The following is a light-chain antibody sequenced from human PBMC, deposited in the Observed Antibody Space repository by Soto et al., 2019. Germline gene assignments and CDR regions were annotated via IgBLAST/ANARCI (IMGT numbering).Light chain of an antibody. V-gene: IGLV2-14*01. CDR1: ISDVGGHGY. J-gene: IGLJ1*01. Sequence: QSVLTQPASVSGSPGQSITISCTGTISDVGGHGYVSWYQQHPGKAPKLMIYEVTYRPSGVSDRFSGSKSGNTASLTISGLQAEDEDDYYCFSFTSHSSHYVFGTGTQLTVL. CDR2: EVT. CDR3: FSFTSHSSHYV.